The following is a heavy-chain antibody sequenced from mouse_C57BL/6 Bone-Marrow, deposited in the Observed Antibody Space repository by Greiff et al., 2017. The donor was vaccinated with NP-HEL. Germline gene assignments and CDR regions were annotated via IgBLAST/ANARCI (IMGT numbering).Heavy chain of an antibody. J-gene: IGHJ4*01. CDR3: ARGGYYAMDY. Sequence: QVQLQQPGAELVRPGSSVKLSCKASGYTFTSYWMDWVKQRPGQGLEWIGNIYPSDGETHYNQKFKDKATLTVDKSSSTAYMQLSSLTSEDSAVYYCARGGYYAMDYWGQGTSVTVSS. CDR1: GYTFTSYW. CDR2: IYPSDGET. D-gene: IGHD1-1*02. V-gene: IGHV1-61*01.